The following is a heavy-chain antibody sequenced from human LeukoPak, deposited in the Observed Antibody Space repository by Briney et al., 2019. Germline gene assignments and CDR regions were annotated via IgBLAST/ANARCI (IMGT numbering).Heavy chain of an antibody. CDR3: ARVYDSSGYTFDY. D-gene: IGHD3-22*01. CDR1: GFTFSSYW. J-gene: IGHJ4*02. V-gene: IGHV3-21*01. CDR2: ISSSSSYI. Sequence: GGSLRLSCAASGFTFSSYWMTWVRQAPGKGLEWVSSISSSSSYIYYADSVKGRFTISRDNAKNSLYLQMNSLRAEDTAVYYCARVYDSSGYTFDYWGQGTLVTVSS.